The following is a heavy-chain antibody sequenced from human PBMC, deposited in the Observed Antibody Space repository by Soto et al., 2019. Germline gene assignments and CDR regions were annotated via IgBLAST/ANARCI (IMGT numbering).Heavy chain of an antibody. V-gene: IGHV4-61*01. Sequence: SETLSLTCTVSGGSVSSTNYYWGWIRQPPGKGLEWIGNIYYSGSTNYNPSLKSRVTISVDTSKNQFSLKLSSVTAADTAVYYCARAYSGSSDFDYWGQGTLVTVSS. CDR2: IYYSGST. CDR1: GGSVSSTNYY. CDR3: ARAYSGSSDFDY. D-gene: IGHD1-26*01. J-gene: IGHJ4*02.